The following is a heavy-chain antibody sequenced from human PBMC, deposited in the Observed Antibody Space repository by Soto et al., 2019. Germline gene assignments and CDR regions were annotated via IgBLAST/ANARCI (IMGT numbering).Heavy chain of an antibody. CDR3: ARHHSNFYDILTGYYNPYYFDY. CDR1: GGSISSSSYY. Sequence: SETLSLTCTVSGGSISSSSYYWGWIRQPPGKGLEWIGSIYYSGSTYYNPSLKSRVTISVDTSKNQFSLKLSSVTAADTAVYYCARHHSNFYDILTGYYNPYYFDYWGQGTLVTVSS. J-gene: IGHJ4*02. V-gene: IGHV4-39*01. CDR2: IYYSGST. D-gene: IGHD3-9*01.